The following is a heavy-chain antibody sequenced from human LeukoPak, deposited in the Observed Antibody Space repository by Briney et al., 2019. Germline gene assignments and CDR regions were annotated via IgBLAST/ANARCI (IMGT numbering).Heavy chain of an antibody. D-gene: IGHD3-22*01. CDR2: IYYSGST. CDR3: ARAEKREYYYDSSGYYVRTFDY. Sequence: SETLSLTCTVSGGSISSGDYYWSWIRQPPGKGLEWIGYIYYSGSTYYNPSLKSRVTISVDTSKNQFSLKLSSVTAADTAVYYCARAEKREYYYDSSGYYVRTFDYWGQGTLVTVSS. V-gene: IGHV4-30-4*08. J-gene: IGHJ4*02. CDR1: GGSISSGDYY.